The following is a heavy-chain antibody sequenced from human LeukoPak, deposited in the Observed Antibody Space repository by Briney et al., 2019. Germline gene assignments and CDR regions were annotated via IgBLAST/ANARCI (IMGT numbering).Heavy chain of an antibody. CDR3: AKDMSPTDLALIAAAGYDY. D-gene: IGHD6-13*01. CDR1: GFTFDDYA. J-gene: IGHJ4*02. Sequence: GGSLRLSCAASGFTFDDYAMHWVRQAPGKGLEWVSGISWNSGSIGYADSVKGRFTISRDNAKNSLYLQMNSLRAEDTALYYCAKDMSPTDLALIAAAGYDYWGQGTLVTVSS. V-gene: IGHV3-9*01. CDR2: ISWNSGSI.